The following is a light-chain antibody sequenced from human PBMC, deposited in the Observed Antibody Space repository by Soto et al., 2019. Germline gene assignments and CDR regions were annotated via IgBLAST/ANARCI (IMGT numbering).Light chain of an antibody. CDR2: DVS. Sequence: QSVLTQPASVSGSPGQSITISCTGTSSDVGGYNYVSWYQQHPGKAPKLMIYDVSNRPSGVSNRFSDSKSGNTASLTISGLQAEDEADYYCSSYTSSSTLCVFGTGTKVTVL. CDR1: SSDVGGYNY. V-gene: IGLV2-14*01. J-gene: IGLJ1*01. CDR3: SSYTSSSTLCV.